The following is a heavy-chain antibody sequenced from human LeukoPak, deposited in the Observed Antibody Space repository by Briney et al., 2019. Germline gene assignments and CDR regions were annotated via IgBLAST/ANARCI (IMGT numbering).Heavy chain of an antibody. V-gene: IGHV4-4*07. CDR3: ARDYNDILTGCFDY. J-gene: IGHJ4*02. D-gene: IGHD3-9*01. CDR2: IYTSGST. Sequence: PSETLSLTCTVSGGSMTSYYWSWIRQPAGKGLEWIGRIYTSGSTNYNPSLKSRVTMSVDTSKNQLSLELRSVTAADTALYYCARDYNDILTGCFDYWGQGTLVTVSP. CDR1: GGSMTSYY.